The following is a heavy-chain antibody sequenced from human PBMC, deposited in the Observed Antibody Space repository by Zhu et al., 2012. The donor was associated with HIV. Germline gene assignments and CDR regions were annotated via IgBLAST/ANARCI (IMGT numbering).Heavy chain of an antibody. J-gene: IGHJ4*02. V-gene: IGHV3-23*01. Sequence: EVQLLESGGGLVQPGGSLRLSCAASGFTFSSYAMSWVRQAPGKGLEWVSAISGSGGSTYYADSVKGRFTISRDNSKNTLYLQMNSLRAEDTAVYYCAKDLGLRIAVAGTCFDYWGQGTLVTVSS. CDR2: ISGSGGST. CDR1: GFTFSSYA. CDR3: AKDLGLRIAVAGTCFDY. D-gene: IGHD6-19*01.